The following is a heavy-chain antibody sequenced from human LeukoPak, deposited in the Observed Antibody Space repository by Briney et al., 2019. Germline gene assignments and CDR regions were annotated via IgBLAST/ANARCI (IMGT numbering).Heavy chain of an antibody. J-gene: IGHJ1*01. V-gene: IGHV1-69*04. CDR1: GGTFSSYA. CDR2: IIPILGIA. D-gene: IGHD2-21*02. CDR3: ARGPNCGGDCYSEYFQH. Sequence: GASVKVSCKASGGTFSSYAISWVRQAPGQGLEWMGRIIPILGIANYAQKFQGRVTITADKSTSTAYMELSSLRSEDTAVYYCARGPNCGGDCYSEYFQHWGQGTLVTVSS.